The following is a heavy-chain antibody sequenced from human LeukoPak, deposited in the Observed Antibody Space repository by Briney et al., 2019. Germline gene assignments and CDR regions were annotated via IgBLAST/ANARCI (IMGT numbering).Heavy chain of an antibody. Sequence: PGGSLRLSCAASGFTFRSYSMNWVRQAPGKGLEWVSSISTSSEYIYYADSVKGRFTISRNNAKNSLYLQMNSLRADYTSAKYCASVYYGSWTFDYWGQGTLVTVSS. D-gene: IGHD3-10*01. CDR2: ISTSSEYI. J-gene: IGHJ4*02. CDR1: GFTFRSYS. V-gene: IGHV3-21*01. CDR3: ASVYYGSWTFDY.